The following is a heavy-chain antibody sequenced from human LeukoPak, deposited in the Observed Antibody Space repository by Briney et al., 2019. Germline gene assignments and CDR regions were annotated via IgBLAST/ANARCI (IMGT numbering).Heavy chain of an antibody. V-gene: IGHV3-30-3*01. CDR3: ARVDSPLLYDILTGRGYYYYGMDV. J-gene: IGHJ6*02. Sequence: GGSLRLSCAASGFTFSSYAMHWVRQAPGKGLEWVAVISYDGSNKYYADSVKGRFTISRDNSKNTLYLQMNSLRAEDTAVYYCARVDSPLLYDILTGRGYYYYGMDVWGQGTTVTVSS. D-gene: IGHD3-9*01. CDR1: GFTFSSYA. CDR2: ISYDGSNK.